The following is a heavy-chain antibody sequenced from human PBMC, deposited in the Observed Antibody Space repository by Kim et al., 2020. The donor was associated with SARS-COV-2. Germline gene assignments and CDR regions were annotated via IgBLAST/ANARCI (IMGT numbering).Heavy chain of an antibody. J-gene: IGHJ4*02. V-gene: IGHV3-74*01. CDR1: GFIFSRYY. CDR3: ARDGAGTTPLDW. CDR2: ISGDGSRT. Sequence: GGSLRLSCAASGFIFSRYYMHWVRQVPGKGLVWVSYISGDGSRTSYTDSVKGRFTISRDNAKNTLHLQMNSLRAEDTAVYYCARDGAGTTPLDWWGQGTL. D-gene: IGHD1-7*01.